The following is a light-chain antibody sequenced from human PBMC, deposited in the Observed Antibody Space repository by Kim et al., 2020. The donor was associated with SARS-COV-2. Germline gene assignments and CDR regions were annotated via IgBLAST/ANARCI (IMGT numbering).Light chain of an antibody. CDR2: RAS. J-gene: IGKJ1*01. V-gene: IGKV4-1*01. Sequence: ATNNSKSSQSVLESSISKTYLAWYQQKPGQPPKQLNYRASTRESGVPDRCSGGGSGTDFTLTISSLQADDVAVYYCQQYYGPPRTFGQGTKVDIK. CDR3: QQYYGPPRT. CDR1: QSVLESSISKTY.